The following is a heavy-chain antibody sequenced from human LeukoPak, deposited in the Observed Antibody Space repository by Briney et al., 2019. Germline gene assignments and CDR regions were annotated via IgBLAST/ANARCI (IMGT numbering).Heavy chain of an antibody. CDR3: ARHDYAQNRGSTVISDY. J-gene: IGHJ4*02. Sequence: PSETLSPTCTVSGGSISSSSYYWGWIRQPPGKGLEWIGSIYYSGSTYYNPSLKSRVTISVDTSKNQFSLKLSSVTAADTAVYYCARHDYAQNRGSTVISDYWGQGTLVTVSS. CDR2: IYYSGST. V-gene: IGHV4-39*01. CDR1: GGSISSSSYY. D-gene: IGHD4-17*01.